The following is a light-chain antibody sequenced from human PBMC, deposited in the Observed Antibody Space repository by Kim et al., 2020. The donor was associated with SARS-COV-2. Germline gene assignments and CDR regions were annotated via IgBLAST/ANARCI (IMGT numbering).Light chain of an antibody. V-gene: IGKV1-39*01. Sequence: DVQMTQSPSSLSVSVGDRVTITCRASQAISSELNWYQQKPGKAPQLLIYIASNLQSGVPSRFSGSGSGTDFTLTISSLQPEDSATYYCQQSFTVPRTFDQGTKVDIK. CDR1: QAISSE. J-gene: IGKJ1*01. CDR3: QQSFTVPRT. CDR2: IAS.